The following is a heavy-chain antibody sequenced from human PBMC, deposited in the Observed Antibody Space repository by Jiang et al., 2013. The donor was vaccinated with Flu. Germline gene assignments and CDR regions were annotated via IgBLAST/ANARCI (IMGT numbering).Heavy chain of an antibody. V-gene: IGHV5-51*01. CDR2: IYPGDSDT. J-gene: IGHJ4*02. D-gene: IGHD5-24*01. CDR1: GYSFAAHW. CDR3: ARRDGSYDI. Sequence: SLRISCKASGYSFAAHWIGWVRQMPGKGLEWMGIIYPGDSDTKYSPSFRGQVTISADKSISTAYLQWSSLKTSDTAMYYCARRDGSYDIWGQGTLVTVSS.